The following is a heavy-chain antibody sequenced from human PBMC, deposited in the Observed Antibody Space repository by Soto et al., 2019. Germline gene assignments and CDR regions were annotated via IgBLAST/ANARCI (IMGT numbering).Heavy chain of an antibody. CDR1: GGSINSYY. CDR2: VSYSGYT. D-gene: IGHD4-17*01. CDR3: TRHVYGDYVFSY. Sequence: SETLSLTCTVSGGSINSYYGNWIRQPPGRGLEWIGFVSYSGYTDYNPSLKSRLTISVDTSKNQFSLELNSVTAADTAIYYCTRHVYGDYVFSYWGQGTLVTVSS. V-gene: IGHV4-59*08. J-gene: IGHJ4*02.